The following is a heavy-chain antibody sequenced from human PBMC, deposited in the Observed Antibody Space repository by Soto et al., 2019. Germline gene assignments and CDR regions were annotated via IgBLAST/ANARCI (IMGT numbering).Heavy chain of an antibody. Sequence: ASVKVSCKASGFSFTNYYIRWVRQSPGQGLEWMGGIDPSVDTSTYAQKFQGRVTITADESTSTVYMQLSSLRSDDTAVYYCVRVVAIPGYPDNWGQGTLVTVSS. J-gene: IGHJ4*02. CDR1: GFSFTNYY. CDR3: VRVVAIPGYPDN. V-gene: IGHV1-69*13. CDR2: IDPSVDTS. D-gene: IGHD5-12*01.